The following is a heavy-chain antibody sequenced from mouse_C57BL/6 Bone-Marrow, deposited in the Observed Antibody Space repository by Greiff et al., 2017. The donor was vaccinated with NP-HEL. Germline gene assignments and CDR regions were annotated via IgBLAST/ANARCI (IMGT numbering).Heavy chain of an antibody. V-gene: IGHV6-3*01. Sequence: EVKVVESGGGLVQPGGSMKLSCVASGFTFSNYWMNWVRQSPEKGLEWVAQIRLKSDNYATHYAESVKGRFTISRDDSKSSVYLQMNNLRAEDTGIYYCTAKNWDGTYWGQGTLVTVSA. J-gene: IGHJ3*01. CDR1: GFTFSNYW. CDR2: IRLKSDNYAT. D-gene: IGHD4-1*01. CDR3: TAKNWDGTY.